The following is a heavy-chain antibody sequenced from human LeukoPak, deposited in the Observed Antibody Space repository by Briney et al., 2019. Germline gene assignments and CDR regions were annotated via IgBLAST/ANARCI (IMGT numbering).Heavy chain of an antibody. J-gene: IGHJ5*02. D-gene: IGHD3-10*02. V-gene: IGHV3-33*01. CDR3: ARDRSVLWFDP. CDR1: GFTFSNFG. Sequence: PGGSLRLSCVASGFTFSNFGMHWVRQAPGKGLEWVAVIWYDGSNKYYADSVKGRFTNSRDDSKNTLYLQMNSLRAEDSSVYYCARDRSVLWFDPWGQGTLVTVSS. CDR2: IWYDGSNK.